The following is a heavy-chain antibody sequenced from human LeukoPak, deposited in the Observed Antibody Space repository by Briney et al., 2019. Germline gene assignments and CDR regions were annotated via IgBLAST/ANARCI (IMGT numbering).Heavy chain of an antibody. CDR3: ARGYCGGDCYPSYWYFDL. V-gene: IGHV3-7*01. Sequence: GGSLRLSCAASGFIFSNAWMSWVRQAPGKGLEWVANIKQDGSEKYYVDSVKGRFTISRDNAKNSLYLQMNSLRAEDTAVYYCARGYCGGDCYPSYWYFDLWGRGTLVTVSS. CDR2: IKQDGSEK. CDR1: GFIFSNAW. D-gene: IGHD2-21*01. J-gene: IGHJ2*01.